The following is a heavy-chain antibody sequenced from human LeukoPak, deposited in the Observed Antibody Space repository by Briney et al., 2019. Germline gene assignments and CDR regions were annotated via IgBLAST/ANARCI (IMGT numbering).Heavy chain of an antibody. D-gene: IGHD2-8*01. J-gene: IGHJ4*02. CDR3: AKGTLGSCNGATCYPLDY. CDR1: AFIFSGHW. V-gene: IGHV3-23*01. Sequence: GGSLRLSCEGSAFIFSGHWMNWVRQTPGKGLEWVAIISSSDGGTYYIDSVKGRFTISRDNSKNMLNLQMNSLRAEDTAVYYCAKGTLGSCNGATCYPLDYWGQGTLVTVSS. CDR2: ISSSDGGT.